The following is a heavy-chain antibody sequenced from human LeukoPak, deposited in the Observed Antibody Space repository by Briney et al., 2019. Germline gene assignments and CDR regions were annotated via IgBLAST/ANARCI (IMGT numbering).Heavy chain of an antibody. V-gene: IGHV4-4*07. CDR1: GDSISNYY. D-gene: IGHD6-19*01. CDR3: AGDGRSVAGLDY. Sequence: ASETLSLTCTVSGDSISNYYWSWIRQPAGKGLEWIGRTYTSGSTNYNPSLRSRVTMSVDTSKNQFSLRLSSVTSADTAVYYCAGDGRSVAGLDYWGQGTLVTVSS. J-gene: IGHJ4*02. CDR2: TYTSGST.